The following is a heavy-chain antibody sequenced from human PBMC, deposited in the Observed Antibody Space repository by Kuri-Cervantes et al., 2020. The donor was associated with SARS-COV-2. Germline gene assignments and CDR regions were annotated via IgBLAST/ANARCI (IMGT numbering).Heavy chain of an antibody. CDR2: IYYSGST. V-gene: IGHV4-39*07. CDR1: GGSISSSSYY. D-gene: IGHD3-16*02. J-gene: IGHJ4*02. CDR3: ARGANYDYVWGSYRYGPKIRKPFDY. Sequence: GSLRLSCTVSGGSISSSSYYWGWIRQPPGKGLEWIGSIYYSGSTNYNPSLKSRVTISVDTSKNQFSLKLSSVTAADTAVYYCARGANYDYVWGSYRYGPKIRKPFDYWGQGTLVTVSS.